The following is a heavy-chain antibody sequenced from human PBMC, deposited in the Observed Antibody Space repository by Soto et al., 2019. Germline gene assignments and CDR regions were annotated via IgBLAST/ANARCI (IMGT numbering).Heavy chain of an antibody. CDR1: GYTFTSYG. J-gene: IGHJ6*02. Sequence: QVQLVQSGAEVKKPGASVKVSCKASGYTFTSYGISWVRQAPGQGLEWMGWISAYNGNTNYAQKLQGRVTMTTDTPPSTAYMERRSLRSDDTAVYYCARAYFGPIGSSSYNYYYGMDVWGQGTTVTVSS. V-gene: IGHV1-18*01. CDR2: ISAYNGNT. CDR3: ARAYFGPIGSSSYNYYYGMDV. D-gene: IGHD6-6*01.